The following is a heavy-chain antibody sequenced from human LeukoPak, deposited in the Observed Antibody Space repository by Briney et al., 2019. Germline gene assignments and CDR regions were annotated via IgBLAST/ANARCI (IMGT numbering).Heavy chain of an antibody. CDR3: ARDSGSSFHVFDI. D-gene: IGHD1-26*01. V-gene: IGHV4-59*01. Sequence: SETLSLTCTVSGGSIGVCYWSWIRQPPGKGLEWIGYIFYTGSTNYNPSLQGRVTISVDTSKNQFSLKLYSVTAADTAVYYCARDSGSSFHVFDIWGQGTMFTVSS. J-gene: IGHJ3*02. CDR1: GGSIGVCY. CDR2: IFYTGST.